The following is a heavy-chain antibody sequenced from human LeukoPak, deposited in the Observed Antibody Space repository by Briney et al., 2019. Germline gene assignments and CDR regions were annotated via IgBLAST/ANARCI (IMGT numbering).Heavy chain of an antibody. D-gene: IGHD3-10*01. CDR3: ARDQTYYYGSGAFDI. V-gene: IGHV3-30-3*01. CDR1: GFTFSSYA. Sequence: GGSLRLSCAASGFTFSSYAMHWVRQAPGKGLEWVAVISYDGSNKYYADSVKGRFTISRDNSKNTLYLQMNSLRAEDTAVYYCARDQTYYYGSGAFDIWGQGTMVTVSS. CDR2: ISYDGSNK. J-gene: IGHJ3*02.